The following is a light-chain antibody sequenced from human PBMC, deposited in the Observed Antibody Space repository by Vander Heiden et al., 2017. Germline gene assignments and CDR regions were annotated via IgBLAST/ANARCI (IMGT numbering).Light chain of an antibody. V-gene: IGKV3-11*01. CDR2: DAS. CDR1: QSVSSY. Sequence: EIVFTQSPATLSLSPGERATLSCRASQSVSSYLAWYQQKPGQAPRLLIYDASNRATGIPARFSGSGSGTDFTLTISSLEPEDFAVYYCQQRSNLLTFGGGTKLEIK. CDR3: QQRSNLLT. J-gene: IGKJ4*01.